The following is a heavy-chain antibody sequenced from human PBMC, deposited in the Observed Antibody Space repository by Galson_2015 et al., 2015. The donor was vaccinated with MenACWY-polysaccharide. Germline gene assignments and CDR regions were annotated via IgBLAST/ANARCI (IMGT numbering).Heavy chain of an antibody. J-gene: IGHJ4*02. Sequence: ETLSLTCTVSGDSISSSFWNWFRQPPGKGLEWVGWIYYSGSTKYTPSLGSRVTISLDASKNQFSLRLSSVTAADTAVYYCARAPRPDKTFGYFDYWGQGILVTVST. D-gene: IGHD3-16*01. CDR1: GDSISSSF. CDR2: IYYSGST. CDR3: ARAPRPDKTFGYFDY. V-gene: IGHV4-59*01.